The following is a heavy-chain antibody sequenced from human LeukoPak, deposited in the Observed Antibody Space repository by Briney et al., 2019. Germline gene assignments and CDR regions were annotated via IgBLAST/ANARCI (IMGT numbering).Heavy chain of an antibody. V-gene: IGHV4-59*01. CDR3: ASLTTADAFDI. CDR1: GGSISSYY. J-gene: IGHJ3*02. D-gene: IGHD3-22*01. CDR2: IYDSGST. Sequence: SETLSLTCTVSGGSISSYYWSWIRQPPGKGLEWIGYIYDSGSTNYNPSLKSRVTISVDTSKNQFSLKLSSVTAADTAVFHCASLTTADAFDIWGQGTMVTVSS.